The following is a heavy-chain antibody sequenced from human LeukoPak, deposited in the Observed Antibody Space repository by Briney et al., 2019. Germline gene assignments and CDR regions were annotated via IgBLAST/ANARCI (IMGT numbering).Heavy chain of an antibody. CDR1: GFIVSHNY. V-gene: IGHV3-53*01. Sequence: PGGSLRLSCAASGFIVSHNYMTWVRQAPGMGLEWISVIYIDGTTYYADSVKGRFTISRDQANNTLYLQMNTLRDEDTAVYYCARGPRYSFYWGQGTLVSVSS. CDR2: IYIDGTT. J-gene: IGHJ4*02. CDR3: ARGPRYSFY. D-gene: IGHD6-13*01.